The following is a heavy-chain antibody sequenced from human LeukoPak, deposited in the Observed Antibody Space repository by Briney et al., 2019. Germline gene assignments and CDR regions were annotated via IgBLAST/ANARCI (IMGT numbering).Heavy chain of an antibody. CDR3: ARVKLSQGNWFDP. CDR1: GGSISSSSYY. CDR2: IYYSGST. J-gene: IGHJ5*02. D-gene: IGHD4-23*01. Sequence: PSEPLSLTCTVSGGSISSSSYYWGWIRQPPGKGLEWIGSIYYSGSTYYNPSLKSRVTISVDTSKNQFSLKLSSVTAADTAVYYCARVKLSQGNWFDPWGQGTLVIVSS. V-gene: IGHV4-39*07.